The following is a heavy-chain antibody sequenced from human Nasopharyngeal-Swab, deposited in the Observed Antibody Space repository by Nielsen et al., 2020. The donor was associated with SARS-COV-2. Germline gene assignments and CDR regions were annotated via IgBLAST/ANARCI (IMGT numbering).Heavy chain of an antibody. J-gene: IGHJ4*02. CDR3: TRDIGGKYGY. Sequence: GESLKISCAASGFSITNYGMQWVRQAPDKGLEWVALIAHDASINYYADSVKGRFTISRDISKNTLYLQMNSLRGEDTAVYYCTRDIGGKYGYWGQGNLVTVSS. CDR1: GFSITNYG. V-gene: IGHV3-30*03. CDR2: IAHDASIN. D-gene: IGHD4-23*01.